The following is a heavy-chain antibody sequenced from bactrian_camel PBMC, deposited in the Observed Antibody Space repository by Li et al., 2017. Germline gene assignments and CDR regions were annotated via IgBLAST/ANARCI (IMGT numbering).Heavy chain of an antibody. D-gene: IGHD2*01. CDR1: GFTFSSYA. V-gene: IGHV3S31*01. CDR2: ITSRGDT. J-gene: IGHJ4*01. Sequence: VQLVESGGGLVQPGGSLRLSCADSGFTFSSYAMSWVRQAPGKGLEWVSHITSRGDTYYADSVKGRFTISRNNAVNTLYLQMNSLKTEDTAVYFCATYIYVAGDNNYWGQGTQVTVS. CDR3: ATYIYVAGDNNY.